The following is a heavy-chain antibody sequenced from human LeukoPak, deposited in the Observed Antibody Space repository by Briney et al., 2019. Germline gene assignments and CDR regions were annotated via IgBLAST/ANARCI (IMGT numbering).Heavy chain of an antibody. D-gene: IGHD4/OR15-4a*01. V-gene: IGHV3-53*01. CDR2: IYSDNT. Sequence: PGGCLRLSCTVSGFTVSTNSMSWVRQAPGKGLEWVSFIYSDNTHYSDSVKGRFTISRDNPKNTLYLQMNSLRAEDTAVYYCARRAGAYSHPYDYWGQGTLVTVSS. CDR1: GFTVSTNS. J-gene: IGHJ4*02. CDR3: ARRAGAYSHPYDY.